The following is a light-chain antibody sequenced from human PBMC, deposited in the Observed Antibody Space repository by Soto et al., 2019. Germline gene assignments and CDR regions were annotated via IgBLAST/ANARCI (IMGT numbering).Light chain of an antibody. J-gene: IGKJ5*01. Sequence: DIQMTQSPPTLSASVGDRVTTTCRASQSISRWLAWYQQKPGKAPKALIYDASTLRSGVPSRFSGGGSGTEFTLTISSLQPDDFATYYCQQYNTYSTFGQGARLEIK. V-gene: IGKV1-5*01. CDR1: QSISRW. CDR3: QQYNTYST. CDR2: DAS.